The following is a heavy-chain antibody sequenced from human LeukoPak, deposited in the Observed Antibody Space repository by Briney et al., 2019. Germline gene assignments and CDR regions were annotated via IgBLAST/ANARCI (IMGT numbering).Heavy chain of an antibody. V-gene: IGHV3-33*01. J-gene: IGHJ4*02. Sequence: PGGSLRLSCAASGFDFNTYAMHWVRQAPGQGLEWVALIWHDGSHKFYSNSVRGQFTISRDNSKNTVSLQMNNLRPEDTAVYCAREIFGSGSYPDFWGQGTLVTVSS. CDR3: AREIFGSGSYPDF. CDR1: GFDFNTYA. CDR2: IWHDGSHK. D-gene: IGHD3-10*01.